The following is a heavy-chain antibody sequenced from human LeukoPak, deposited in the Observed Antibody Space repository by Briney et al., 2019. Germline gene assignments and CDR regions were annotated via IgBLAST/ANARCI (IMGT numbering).Heavy chain of an antibody. CDR1: GFTFSSYG. CDR2: ISYDGSNK. D-gene: IGHD4-17*01. Sequence: PGRSLRHSCAASGFTFSSYGMHWVRQAPGKGLEWVAVISYDGSNKYYADSVKGRFTISRDNSKNTLYLQMNSLRAEDTAVYYCAKNQRGEFDYWGQGTLVTVSS. CDR3: AKNQRGEFDY. J-gene: IGHJ4*02. V-gene: IGHV3-30*18.